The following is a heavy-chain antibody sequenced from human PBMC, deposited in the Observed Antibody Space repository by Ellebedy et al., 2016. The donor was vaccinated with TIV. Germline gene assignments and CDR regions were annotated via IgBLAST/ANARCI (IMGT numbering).Heavy chain of an antibody. D-gene: IGHD6-6*01. CDR3: ALAARPDKIFDL. CDR2: IYHIGTT. Sequence: MPSETLSLICAVSGGSISSPNWWTWVRQPPGKGLEWVGEIYHIGTTGYNPSLRSRVSISVDKSKNQSFLELSSVTAADTAVYYCALAARPDKIFDLWGRGTLVTVSS. V-gene: IGHV4-4*02. J-gene: IGHJ2*01. CDR1: GGSISSPNW.